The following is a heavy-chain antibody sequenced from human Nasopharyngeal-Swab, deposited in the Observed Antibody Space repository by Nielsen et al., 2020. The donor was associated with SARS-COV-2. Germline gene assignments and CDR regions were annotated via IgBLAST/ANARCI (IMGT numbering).Heavy chain of an antibody. CDR3: ARLFSNSGKYFRFDY. D-gene: IGHD1-26*01. Sequence: SETLSLTCTVSGGSISSYYWSWIRQPPGKGLEWIGEIHHSGNTNYNPSLTSRVYMSVDKSKNQFSLEVTSVTAADTAFYYCARLFSNSGKYFRFDYWGQGALVTVSS. V-gene: IGHV4-59*12. J-gene: IGHJ4*02. CDR2: IHHSGNT. CDR1: GGSISSYY.